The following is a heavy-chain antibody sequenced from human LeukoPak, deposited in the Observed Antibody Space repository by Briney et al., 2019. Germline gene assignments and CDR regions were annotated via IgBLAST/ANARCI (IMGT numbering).Heavy chain of an antibody. CDR3: AKDSRFLEWLIYFDY. Sequence: GGSLRLSCAASGFTFSSYAMSWVRQAPGKGLEWVSAISGSGGSTYYADSVKGRFTISRDNSKNTLYLQMNSLRAEDTAVYYCAKDSRFLEWLIYFDYWGQETLVTVSS. D-gene: IGHD3-3*01. J-gene: IGHJ4*02. V-gene: IGHV3-23*01. CDR1: GFTFSSYA. CDR2: ISGSGGST.